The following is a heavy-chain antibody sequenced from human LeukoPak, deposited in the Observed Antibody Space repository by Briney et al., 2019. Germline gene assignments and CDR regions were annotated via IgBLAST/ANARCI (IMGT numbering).Heavy chain of an antibody. Sequence: GGSLRLSCAASGFTFSSYSMNWVRQAPGKGLEWVSYISSSSTIYYADSVKGRFTISRDNAKNSLYLQMNSLRAEDTAVYYCARGHQVAARPVDYWGQGTLVTVSS. CDR2: ISSSSTI. CDR1: GFTFSSYS. V-gene: IGHV3-48*01. CDR3: ARGHQVAARPVDY. J-gene: IGHJ4*02. D-gene: IGHD6-6*01.